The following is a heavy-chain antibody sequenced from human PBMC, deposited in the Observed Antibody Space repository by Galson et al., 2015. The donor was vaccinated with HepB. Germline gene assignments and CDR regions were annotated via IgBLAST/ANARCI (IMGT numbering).Heavy chain of an antibody. CDR3: ARDPLPSMVRGVIISQSGYNWFDP. CDR1: GYTFTSYA. V-gene: IGHV1-3*01. Sequence: SVKVSCKASGYTFTSYAMHWVRQAPGQRLEWMGWINAGNGNTKYSQKFQGRVTITRDTSASTAYMELSSLRSEDTAVYYCARDPLPSMVRGVIISQSGYNWFDPWGQGTLVTVSS. J-gene: IGHJ5*02. D-gene: IGHD3-10*01. CDR2: INAGNGNT.